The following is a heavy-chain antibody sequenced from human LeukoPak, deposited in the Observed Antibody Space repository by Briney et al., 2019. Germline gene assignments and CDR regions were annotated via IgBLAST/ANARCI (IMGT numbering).Heavy chain of an antibody. D-gene: IGHD2-15*01. J-gene: IGHJ4*02. CDR3: ARDNGWSADF. V-gene: IGHV3-7*03. Sequence: GGSLRLSCAASGFTFSRHWMYWVRQAPGKGLEWVANIRQDGSAKPYVDSVKGRFTISRDNAKNSLFLQMNSLRAEDTAVYYCARDNGWSADFWGQGTLVTVSS. CDR1: GFTFSRHW. CDR2: IRQDGSAK.